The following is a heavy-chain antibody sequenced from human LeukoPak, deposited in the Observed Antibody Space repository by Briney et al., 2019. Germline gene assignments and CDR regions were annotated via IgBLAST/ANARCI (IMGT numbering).Heavy chain of an antibody. J-gene: IGHJ1*01. CDR3: ARGRYDSSGYFQD. V-gene: IGHV3-23*01. D-gene: IGHD3-22*01. CDR1: GFTFSSYA. Sequence: AGSLRLSCAASGFTFSSYAMTWVRQAPGKGLEWVSGISASGDSPYYADSVKGRFTISRDNSKNTLFLQMSSLRAEDTAIYYCARGRYDSSGYFQDWGQGTLVTVSS. CDR2: ISASGDSP.